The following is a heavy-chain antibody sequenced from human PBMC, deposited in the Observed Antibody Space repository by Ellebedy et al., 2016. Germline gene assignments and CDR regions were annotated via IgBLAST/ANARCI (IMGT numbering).Heavy chain of an antibody. CDR3: ATVKSYDVWRSYGSYYYYYYMDV. V-gene: IGHV3-23*01. CDR1: GFTLSSYA. Sequence: GESLKISCAASGFTLSSYAMTWVRQAPGKGLEWVSTISGSGDSTYYADSVKGQFTISRDNPKNTLYLQMNSLRAEDTAVYYCATVKSYDVWRSYGSYYYYYYMDVWGKGTTVTVSS. D-gene: IGHD3-3*01. J-gene: IGHJ6*03. CDR2: ISGSGDST.